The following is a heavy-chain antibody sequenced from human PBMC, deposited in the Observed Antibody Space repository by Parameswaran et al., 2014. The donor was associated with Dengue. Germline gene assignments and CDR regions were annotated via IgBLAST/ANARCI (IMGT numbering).Heavy chain of an antibody. CDR3: ARVRCSSTSCQRYYYYYYGMDV. CDR2: INSDGSST. Sequence: WIRQPQEGLVWVSRINSDGSSTSYADSVKGRFTISRDNAKNTLYLQMNSLRAEDTAVYYCARVRCSSTSCQRYYYYYYGMDVWGQGTTVTVSS. V-gene: IGHV3-74*01. J-gene: IGHJ6*02. D-gene: IGHD2-2*01.